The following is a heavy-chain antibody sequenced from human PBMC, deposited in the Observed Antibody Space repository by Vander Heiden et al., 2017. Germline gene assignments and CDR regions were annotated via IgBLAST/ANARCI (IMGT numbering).Heavy chain of an antibody. Sequence: EVQLVESGGGLVQPGGSLRLSCAAPGFTFSSYWMSWVRQAPGKGLEWVANIKQDGSEKYYVDSVKGRFTISRDNAKNSLYLQMNSLRAEDTAVYYCARGGHWVLDYWGQGTLVTVSS. J-gene: IGHJ4*02. CDR2: IKQDGSEK. V-gene: IGHV3-7*04. CDR3: ARGGHWVLDY. D-gene: IGHD2-8*01. CDR1: GFTFSSYW.